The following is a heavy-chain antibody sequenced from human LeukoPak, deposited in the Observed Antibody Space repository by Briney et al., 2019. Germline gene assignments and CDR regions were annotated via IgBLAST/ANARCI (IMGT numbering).Heavy chain of an antibody. CDR2: ISYDGSNK. CDR1: GFTFSSYG. D-gene: IGHD1-26*01. J-gene: IGHJ6*02. CDR3: AKTLGAGAGYYYYGMDV. Sequence: GGSLRLSCAASGFTFSSYGMHWVRQAPGKGLEWVAVISYDGSNKYYADSVKGRFTISRHNSKNTLYLQMNSLRADDTAVYYCAKTLGAGAGYYYYGMDVWGQGTTVTVSS. V-gene: IGHV3-30*18.